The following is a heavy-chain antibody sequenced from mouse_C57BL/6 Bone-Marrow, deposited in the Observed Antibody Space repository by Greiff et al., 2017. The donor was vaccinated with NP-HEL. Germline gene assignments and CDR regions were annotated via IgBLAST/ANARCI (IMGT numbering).Heavy chain of an antibody. J-gene: IGHJ2*01. CDR3: GRGIYYYGSSRDY. V-gene: IGHV1-55*01. CDR2: IYPGSGST. Sequence: QVQLQQSGAELVKPGASVKMSCKASGYTFTSYWITWVKQRPGQGLEWIGDIYPGSGSTNYNEKFKSKATLTVDTSSSTAYMQLSSLTSEDSAVYYCGRGIYYYGSSRDYWGQGATLTVST. CDR1: GYTFTSYW. D-gene: IGHD1-1*01.